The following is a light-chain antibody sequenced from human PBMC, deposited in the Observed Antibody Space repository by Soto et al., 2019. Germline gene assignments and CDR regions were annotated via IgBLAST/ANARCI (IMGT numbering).Light chain of an antibody. Sequence: EIVLTQSPGILSLSPGERATLSCRASQSVSNDFLAWYQQKPGQAPRLLIYGASTRATDVPDRFSGSGSGTEFTLTISSLQSEDVAVYYCQQYNNWPPTWTFGQGTKVDIK. V-gene: IGKV3D-15*01. CDR3: QQYNNWPPTWT. J-gene: IGKJ1*01. CDR2: GAS. CDR1: QSVSNDF.